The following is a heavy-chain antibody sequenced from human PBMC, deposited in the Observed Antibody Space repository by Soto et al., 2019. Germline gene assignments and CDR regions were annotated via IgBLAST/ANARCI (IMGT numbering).Heavy chain of an antibody. CDR3: AKDYRSTSGGMDV. CDR2: IYYSGST. Sequence: QVQLQESGPGLVMPSQTLSLTCTVSGGSINGGDYHWTWIRHTPGKGLEWIRAIYYSGSTYYNLSHNRRIRIPVYTSKHQLSLNLSSVTAAATAVYSCAKDYRSTSGGMDVWAQGNTLTV. J-gene: IGHJ6*02. V-gene: IGHV4-30-4*01. CDR1: GGSINGGDYH. D-gene: IGHD3-16*02.